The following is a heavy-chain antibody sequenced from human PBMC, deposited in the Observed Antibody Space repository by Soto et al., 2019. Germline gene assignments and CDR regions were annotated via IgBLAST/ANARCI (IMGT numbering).Heavy chain of an antibody. CDR3: ARLVYDSRLNYLYFDH. Sequence: LSLTCDVSGVSISSGTWWSWVRQPPGKGLEWIAEVYNDGSANYHPSLESRATISVDRSKNQFSLRLSSVTAADTGKYYCARLVYDSRLNYLYFDHWGQGTLVTVSS. CDR1: GVSISSGTW. V-gene: IGHV4-4*02. J-gene: IGHJ4*02. CDR2: VYNDGSA. D-gene: IGHD3-22*01.